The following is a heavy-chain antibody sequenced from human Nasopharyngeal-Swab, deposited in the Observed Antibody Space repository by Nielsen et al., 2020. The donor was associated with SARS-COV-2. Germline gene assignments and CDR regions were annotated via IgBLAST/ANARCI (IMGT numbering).Heavy chain of an antibody. J-gene: IGHJ4*02. Sequence: VRQMPGKGLEWVSAISGSGGSTYYADSVKGRLTISRDNSKNTLYLQMNSLRAEDTAVYYCAKDRNDYIWGSYRLTFDYWGQGTLVTVSS. V-gene: IGHV3-23*01. CDR2: ISGSGGST. CDR3: AKDRNDYIWGSYRLTFDY. D-gene: IGHD3-16*02.